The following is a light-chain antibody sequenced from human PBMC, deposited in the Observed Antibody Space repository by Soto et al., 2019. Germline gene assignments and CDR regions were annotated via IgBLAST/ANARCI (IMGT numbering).Light chain of an antibody. CDR2: AAS. CDR3: QQASSFPHT. J-gene: IGKJ2*01. CDR1: QPISSW. V-gene: IGKV1-12*01. Sequence: DIQMTQSPSTVSASVGDRVTITCRASQPISSWLAWFRQRPGKAPELLIYAASTLHNGVPSRFSVSGSGTDFALTISGLQPEDFATYYCQQASSFPHTFGQGTRVDIK.